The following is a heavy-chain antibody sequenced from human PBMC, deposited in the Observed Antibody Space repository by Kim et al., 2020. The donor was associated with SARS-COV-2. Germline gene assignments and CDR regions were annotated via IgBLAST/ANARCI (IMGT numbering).Heavy chain of an antibody. J-gene: IGHJ6*02. CDR2: SNK. CDR3: ARNVRMDV. V-gene: IGHV3-33*01. Sequence: SNKYYADAEEGRFTISRDNYKNTLYLQMNSRGAEDTAVYYCARNVRMDVWGQGTTVTVSS.